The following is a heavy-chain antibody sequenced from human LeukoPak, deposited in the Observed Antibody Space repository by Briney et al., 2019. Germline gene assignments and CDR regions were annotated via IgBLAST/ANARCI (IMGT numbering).Heavy chain of an antibody. CDR3: ASAVFYVWGSPFDY. V-gene: IGHV1-69*05. CDR2: IIPIFGTA. J-gene: IGHJ4*02. Sequence: ASVKVSCKASGGTFSSYAISWVRQAPGQGLEWMGGIIPIFGTANYAQKFQGRVTITTDESTSTAYMELSSLRSEDTAVYYCASAVFYVWGSPFDYWGQGTLVTVCS. CDR1: GGTFSSYA. D-gene: IGHD3-16*01.